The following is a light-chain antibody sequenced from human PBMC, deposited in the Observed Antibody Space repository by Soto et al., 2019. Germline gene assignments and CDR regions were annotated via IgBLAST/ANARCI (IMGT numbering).Light chain of an antibody. CDR1: QCVFSNSKNRNH. J-gene: IGKJ4*01. Sequence: DIVMTQSPDSLAVSLCERPTIKSKSSQCVFSNSKNRNHLSWYQQKPGQPPKLLIYWATTRESGVPDRFSGSGSGTDFTLTVSGLQAEDVAIYYCHQYFRSPITFGGGTKVDIK. CDR2: WAT. CDR3: HQYFRSPIT. V-gene: IGKV4-1*01.